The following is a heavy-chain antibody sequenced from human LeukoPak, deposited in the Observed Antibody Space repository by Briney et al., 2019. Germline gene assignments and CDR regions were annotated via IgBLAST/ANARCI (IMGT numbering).Heavy chain of an antibody. CDR1: RSTFSRYW. V-gene: IGHV3-74*01. CDR3: ATEGPLPGGHDY. CDR2: VNSDGSST. J-gene: IGHJ4*02. Sequence: AGSLTLSCAASRSTFSRYWMHWVRQVPGKGLVWVSRVNSDGSSTNYADSVKGRFTIPRDNAKNTLYLQMNSLGTEDTAVYYCATEGPLPGGHDYWGQGTLVTVFS. D-gene: IGHD2-15*01.